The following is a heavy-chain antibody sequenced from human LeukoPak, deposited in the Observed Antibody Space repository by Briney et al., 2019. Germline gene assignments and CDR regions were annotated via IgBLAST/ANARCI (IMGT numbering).Heavy chain of an antibody. V-gene: IGHV4-59*01. D-gene: IGHD2-2*01. Sequence: SETLSLTCTVSGGSISSYYWSWIRQPPGKGLEWIGYIYYSGSTNYNPSLKSRVTISVDTSKNQFSLKLSSVTAADTAVYYCARGPPGGNVVVPAAMNYYYYYYMDVWGKGTTVTVSS. CDR1: GGSISSYY. CDR3: ARGPPGGNVVVPAAMNYYYYYYMDV. CDR2: IYYSGST. J-gene: IGHJ6*03.